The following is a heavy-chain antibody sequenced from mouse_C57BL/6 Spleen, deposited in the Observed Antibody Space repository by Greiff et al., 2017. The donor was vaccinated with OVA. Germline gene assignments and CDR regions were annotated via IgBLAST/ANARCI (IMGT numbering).Heavy chain of an antibody. CDR3: ARGGGKGYFDY. D-gene: IGHD1-1*01. CDR2: ISGGGGNT. CDR1: GFTFSSYT. Sequence: EVQGVESGGGLVKPGGSLKLSCAASGFTFSSYTMSWVRQTPEKRLEWVATISGGGGNTYYPDSVKGRFTISRDNAKNTLYLQMSSLRSEDTALYYCARGGGKGYFDYWGQGTTLTVSS. V-gene: IGHV5-9*01. J-gene: IGHJ2*01.